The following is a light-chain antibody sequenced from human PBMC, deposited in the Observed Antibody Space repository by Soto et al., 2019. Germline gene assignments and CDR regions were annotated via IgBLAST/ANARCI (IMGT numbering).Light chain of an antibody. CDR2: GAS. Sequence: DIQMTQSPSTLSASVGDRVTITCRASQSISFWLAWYQQKPGKAPNLLIYGASTLQSGVPSRFSGSGSGTEFTLTISRLQPDDFATYYCQQYNVYSPTFGQGTRWIS. V-gene: IGKV1-5*01. CDR3: QQYNVYSPT. J-gene: IGKJ1*01. CDR1: QSISFW.